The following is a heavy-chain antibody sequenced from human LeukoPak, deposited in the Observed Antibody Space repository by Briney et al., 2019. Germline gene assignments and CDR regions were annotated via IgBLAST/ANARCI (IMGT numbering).Heavy chain of an antibody. J-gene: IGHJ6*02. CDR2: ITRDGSEK. CDR3: ARGHNGLEV. CDR1: GLIFSTYW. Sequence: QTGGSLRLSCEVSGLIFSTYWMTWVRQAPGKGLEWVATITRDGSEKYYMDSVKGRFTISRDNAKDSLCLQMNSLRAEDTAVYYCARGHNGLEVWGRGTTVTVFS. V-gene: IGHV3-7*05.